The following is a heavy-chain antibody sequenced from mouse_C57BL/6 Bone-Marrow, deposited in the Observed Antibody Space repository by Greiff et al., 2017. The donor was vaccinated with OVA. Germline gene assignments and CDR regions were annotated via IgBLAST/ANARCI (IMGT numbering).Heavy chain of an antibody. D-gene: IGHD1-1*01. Sequence: VKLQESGPGLVAPSQSLSITCTVSGFSLTSYAISWVRQPPGKGLEWLGVIWTGGGTNYNSALKSRLSISKDNSKSQVFLKMNSLQTDDTARYYCARNHYYGSIYAMDYWGQGTSVTVSS. CDR2: IWTGGGT. J-gene: IGHJ4*01. CDR3: ARNHYYGSIYAMDY. V-gene: IGHV2-9-1*01. CDR1: GFSLTSYA.